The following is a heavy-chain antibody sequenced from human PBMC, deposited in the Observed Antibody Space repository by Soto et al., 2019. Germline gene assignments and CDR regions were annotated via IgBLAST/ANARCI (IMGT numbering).Heavy chain of an antibody. CDR1: GFTVSSTY. J-gene: IGHJ5*02. Sequence: LRLSCAASGFTVSSTYMRWVRQAPWKGLEWVSVIYSGGSTYYADSVKGRFNISRDNSKNTLYLQMNSLRAEDTAVYYCARTSWFGELSQSWSDPWGQGTLVTVSS. D-gene: IGHD3-10*01. CDR3: ARTSWFGELSQSWSDP. CDR2: IYSGGST. V-gene: IGHV3-53*01.